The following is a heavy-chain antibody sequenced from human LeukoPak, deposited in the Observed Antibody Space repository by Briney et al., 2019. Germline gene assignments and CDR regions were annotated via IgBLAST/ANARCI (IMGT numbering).Heavy chain of an antibody. CDR3: ARAVIVGATKDYYYGMDV. CDR2: IYSGGST. CDR1: GFTVSSNY. V-gene: IGHV3-66*01. Sequence: GGSLRLSCAASGFTVSSNYMSWVRQAPGKGLEWVSVIYSGGSTYYADSVKGRFTISRDNSKNTLYLQMNSLRAEDTAVYYCARAVIVGATKDYYYGMDVWGQGTTVTVSS. D-gene: IGHD1-26*01. J-gene: IGHJ6*02.